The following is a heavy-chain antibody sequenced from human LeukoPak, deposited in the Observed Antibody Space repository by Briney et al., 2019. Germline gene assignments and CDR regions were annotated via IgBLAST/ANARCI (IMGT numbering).Heavy chain of an antibody. CDR1: GGSISSSSYY. Sequence: SETLSLTCTVSGGSISSSSYYWGWIRQPPGKGLEWIGSIYYSGSTYYNPSLKSRVTISVNTSKNQFSLKLSSVTAADTAVYYCARHYGDTYPSLVYYFDYWGQGTLVTVSS. J-gene: IGHJ4*02. V-gene: IGHV4-39*01. CDR3: ARHYGDTYPSLVYYFDY. CDR2: IYYSGST. D-gene: IGHD4-17*01.